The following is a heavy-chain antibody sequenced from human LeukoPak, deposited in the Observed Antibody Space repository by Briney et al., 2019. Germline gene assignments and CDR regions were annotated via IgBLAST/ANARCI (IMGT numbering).Heavy chain of an antibody. Sequence: GGSLRLFSAASGFTFSSSDMDWVRQAPGKGLEWVASISSSSSLIYYTDSVKGRFTISRDNAKNLLYLQMNSLRAEDTAVYFCAKEGRSATPGYWGQGTLVTVSS. CDR3: AKEGRSATPGY. J-gene: IGHJ4*02. D-gene: IGHD1-14*01. V-gene: IGHV3-21*01. CDR2: ISSSSSLI. CDR1: GFTFSSSD.